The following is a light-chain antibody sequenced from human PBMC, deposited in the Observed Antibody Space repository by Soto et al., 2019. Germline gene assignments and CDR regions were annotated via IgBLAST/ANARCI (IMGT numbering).Light chain of an antibody. CDR1: QTISSW. Sequence: DLQMTQTPSTLSGSVGDRVTIPCRASQTISSWLAWYQRKPGKAPKLLFYAASSLRSGVPSRFSGSGSGTDFTLTISSLQPDDFATYYCQQYNRYSWTFGQGTKV. V-gene: IGKV1-5*01. CDR3: QQYNRYSWT. J-gene: IGKJ1*01. CDR2: AAS.